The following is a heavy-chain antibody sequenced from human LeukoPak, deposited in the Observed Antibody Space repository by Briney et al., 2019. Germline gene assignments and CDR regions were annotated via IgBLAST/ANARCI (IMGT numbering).Heavy chain of an antibody. D-gene: IGHD2-15*01. V-gene: IGHV3-30-3*01. Sequence: GGSLRLSCAASGFTFSSYVMHWVRQAPGKGLEWVAVISYDGSNKYYADSEKGRFTISRDNSKNTLYLQVNSLQAEDTAVYFCARANWAGIEAPATDYWGQGTLVTVSS. CDR1: GFTFSSYV. J-gene: IGHJ4*02. CDR3: ARANWAGIEAPATDY. CDR2: ISYDGSNK.